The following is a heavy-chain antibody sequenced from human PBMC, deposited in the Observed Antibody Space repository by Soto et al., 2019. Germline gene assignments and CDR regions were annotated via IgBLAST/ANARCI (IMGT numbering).Heavy chain of an antibody. J-gene: IGHJ6*02. CDR2: ISYDGSNK. D-gene: IGHD3-3*01. Sequence: PGGSLRLSCAASGFTFSSYGMHWVRQAPGKGLEWVAVISYDGSNKYYADSVKGRVTMSVDTSKNQFSLKLSSVTAADTAVYYCAGYDFWSGYYPSGMDVWGQGTTVTVSS. CDR1: GFTFSSYG. CDR3: AGYDFWSGYYPSGMDV. V-gene: IGHV3-30*03.